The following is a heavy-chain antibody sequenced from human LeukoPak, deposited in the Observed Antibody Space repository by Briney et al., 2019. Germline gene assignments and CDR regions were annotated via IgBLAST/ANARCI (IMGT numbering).Heavy chain of an antibody. V-gene: IGHV3-7*03. Sequence: GGSLRLSCAASGFTFSNAWMSWVRQAPGKGLEWVANIKKDGSDKYYVDTVKGRFTVSRDNAKKSMYLQINSLRAEDTAVYYCAKGGGSYYFDYWGQGTLVTVSS. CDR3: AKGGGSYYFDY. CDR1: GFTFSNAW. D-gene: IGHD1-26*01. CDR2: IKKDGSDK. J-gene: IGHJ4*02.